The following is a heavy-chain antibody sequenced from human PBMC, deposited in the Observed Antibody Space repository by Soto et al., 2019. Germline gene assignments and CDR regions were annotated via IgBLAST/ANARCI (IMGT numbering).Heavy chain of an antibody. V-gene: IGHV3-21*01. CDR2: MSSSSSYI. D-gene: IGHD6-19*01. CDR3: AREGMAGTSCFDY. J-gene: IGHJ4*02. CDR1: GFTFSSYS. Sequence: GGSLRLSCAASGFTFSSYSMNWVRQAPGKGLEWVSSMSSSSSYIYYADSVKGRFTISRDNAKNSLYLQMNSLRAEDTAVYYCAREGMAGTSCFDYWGQGTLVTVSS.